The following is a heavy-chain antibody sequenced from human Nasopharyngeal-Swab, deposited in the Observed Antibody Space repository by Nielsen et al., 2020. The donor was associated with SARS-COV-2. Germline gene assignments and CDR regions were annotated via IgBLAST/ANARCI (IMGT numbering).Heavy chain of an antibody. J-gene: IGHJ6*02. CDR1: GGTFSSYG. D-gene: IGHD6-19*01. CDR3: ARDQIALLSIAVAGDYYYYYGMDV. Sequence: ASVKVSCKASGGTFSSYGISWVRQAPGQGLEWMGWISAYNGNTNYAQKLQGRVTMTTDTSTSTAYMELRSLRSDDTAVYYCARDQIALLSIAVAGDYYYYYGMDVWGQGTTVTVSS. CDR2: ISAYNGNT. V-gene: IGHV1-18*01.